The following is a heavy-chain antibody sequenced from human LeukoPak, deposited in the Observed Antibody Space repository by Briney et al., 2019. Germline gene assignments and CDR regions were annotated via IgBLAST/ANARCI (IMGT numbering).Heavy chain of an antibody. CDR1: GGSISSGPYF. V-gene: IGHV4-30-2*06. Sequence: SETLSLTCSVSGGSISSGPYFWSWIRQSPGQGLEWIGYIWPSGSTNYNPSLKSRVTMSVYTSKKHFSLKLTSVTAADTAVYYCARGAPPQNWGQGTLVTVSS. CDR3: ARGAPPQN. J-gene: IGHJ4*02. CDR2: IWPSGST.